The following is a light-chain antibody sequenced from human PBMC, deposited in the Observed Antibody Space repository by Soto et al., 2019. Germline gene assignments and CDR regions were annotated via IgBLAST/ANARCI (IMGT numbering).Light chain of an antibody. CDR3: QQSDRLPLT. CDR2: DAS. J-gene: IGKJ4*02. V-gene: IGKV1-33*01. Sequence: DIQMTQSPSSLSASVGDRVTITCQASHDISNYLNWYQQKPGTAPKLLIYDASNLGTGVPSMFSGSGAGTEYSFACSSLQPEDVETYFCQQSDRLPLTFGGGTKVLIK. CDR1: HDISNY.